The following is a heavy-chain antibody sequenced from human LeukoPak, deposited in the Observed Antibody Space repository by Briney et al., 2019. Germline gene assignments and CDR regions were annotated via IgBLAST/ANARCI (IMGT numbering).Heavy chain of an antibody. D-gene: IGHD5-24*01. Sequence: SETLSLTCAVYGGSFSSYYWSWIRQAPGKGLEWIGEINHTGSTNYNPSLKSRVTISVDTSKNQFSLKLSSLTAADTAVYYCARRRPRERWLQLSPGGCFDYWGQGILVTVSS. CDR2: INHTGST. V-gene: IGHV4-34*01. J-gene: IGHJ4*02. CDR3: ARRRPRERWLQLSPGGCFDY. CDR1: GGSFSSYY.